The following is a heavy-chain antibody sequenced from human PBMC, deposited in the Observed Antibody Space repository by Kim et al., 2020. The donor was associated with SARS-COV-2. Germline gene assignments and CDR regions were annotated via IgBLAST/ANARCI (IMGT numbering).Heavy chain of an antibody. CDR2: IYYSGST. CDR3: ATLAARTYDY. Sequence: SETLSLPCTVSGGSISSSSYYWGWIRQPPGKGLEWIGSIYYSGSTYYNPSLKSRVTISVDTSKNQFSLKLSSVTAADTAVYYCATLAARTYDYWGQGTLVTVSS. CDR1: GGSISSSSYY. V-gene: IGHV4-39*01. D-gene: IGHD6-25*01. J-gene: IGHJ4*02.